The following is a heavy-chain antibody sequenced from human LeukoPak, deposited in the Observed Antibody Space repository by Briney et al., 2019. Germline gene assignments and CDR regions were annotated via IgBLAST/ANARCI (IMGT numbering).Heavy chain of an antibody. Sequence: PGGSLRLSCAAFGFTFSDYYMSWIRQAPGKGLEWVSYISSSGSTIYYADSVKGRFTISRDNAKNSLYLQMNSLRAEDTAVYYCARWTPYKTSFDYWGQGTLVTVSS. V-gene: IGHV3-11*04. CDR3: ARWTPYKTSFDY. CDR2: ISSSGSTI. D-gene: IGHD1-1*01. CDR1: GFTFSDYY. J-gene: IGHJ4*02.